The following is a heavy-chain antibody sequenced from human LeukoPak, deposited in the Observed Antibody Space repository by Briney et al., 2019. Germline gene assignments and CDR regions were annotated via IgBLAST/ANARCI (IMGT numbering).Heavy chain of an antibody. D-gene: IGHD3-22*01. J-gene: IGHJ4*02. CDR1: GYTFTSYD. V-gene: IGHV1-8*03. CDR2: MNPNSGNT. Sequence: ASVKVSCKASGYTFTSYDINWVRQATGQGLEWMGWMNPNSGNTGYAQKFQGRVTITRNTSISTAYMELSSLRSEDTAVYYCAKETYYYDSSALRGMDYWGQGTLVTVSS. CDR3: AKETYYYDSSALRGMDY.